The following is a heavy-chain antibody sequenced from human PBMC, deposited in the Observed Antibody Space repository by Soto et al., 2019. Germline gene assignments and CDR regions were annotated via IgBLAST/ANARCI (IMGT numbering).Heavy chain of an antibody. CDR1: GGSMRNYF. CDR3: AAGEASSRNLAPYYLDF. CDR2: IHYSGTT. D-gene: IGHD6-13*01. V-gene: IGHV4-59*01. J-gene: IGHJ4*02. Sequence: SETLSLTCTVSGGSMRNYFWTWIRQPPGKGLEWIGYIHYSGTTSFFPSYNPSLRSRVTISEDTSKNQFSLKLLSVTTADTAVYFCAAGEASSRNLAPYYLDFWGQGTLVSLL.